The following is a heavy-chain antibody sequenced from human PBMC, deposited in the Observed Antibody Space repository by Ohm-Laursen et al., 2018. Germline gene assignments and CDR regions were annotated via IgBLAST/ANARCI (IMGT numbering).Heavy chain of an antibody. V-gene: IGHV3-33*01. CDR2: IWYDGSNK. CDR3: ARDRAAARDDAFDI. Sequence: SLRLSCTASGFIFRNFGMHWVRQAPGKGLEWVAAIWYDGSNKYYADSVKGRFTISRDNSRNTLYLQMDSLRAEDTAMYYCARDRAAARDDAFDIWGQGTMVTVSS. CDR1: GFIFRNFG. J-gene: IGHJ3*02. D-gene: IGHD6-13*01.